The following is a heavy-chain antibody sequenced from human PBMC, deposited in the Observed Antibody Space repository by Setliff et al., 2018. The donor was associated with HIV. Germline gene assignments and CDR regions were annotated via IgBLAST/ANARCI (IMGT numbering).Heavy chain of an antibody. J-gene: IGHJ6*02. D-gene: IGHD6-19*01. V-gene: IGHV1-69*10. CDR3: ARGVGSGLPYYGLDV. Sequence: GASVKVSCKASGGTFSSYTISWVRQAPGQGLEWMGGIIPPLGIENYAQKFQGRVTITADKSTSTAYMELSSLRSEDTAVYYCARGVGSGLPYYGLDVWGQGTTVTVSS. CDR1: GGTFSSYT. CDR2: IIPPLGIE.